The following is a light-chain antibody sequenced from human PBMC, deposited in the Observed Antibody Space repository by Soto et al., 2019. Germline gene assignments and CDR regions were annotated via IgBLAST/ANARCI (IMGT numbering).Light chain of an antibody. CDR3: QQRDIWPPLT. Sequence: VLTQSPATLSLSPGDRATLFCKASQSVGLYMGWFQQKPGQAPRVLIYDATNRAGGVPARFSGSGSGTDFTLTISSLEAEDSAVYYCQQRDIWPPLTFGGGTKLEIK. CDR1: QSVGLY. CDR2: DAT. J-gene: IGKJ4*01. V-gene: IGKV3-11*01.